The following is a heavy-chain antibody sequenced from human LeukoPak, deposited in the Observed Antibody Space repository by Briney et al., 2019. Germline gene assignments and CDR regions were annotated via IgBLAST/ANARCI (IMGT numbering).Heavy chain of an antibody. Sequence: GGSLRLSCSGSGLTLSSYAMNWVRQAPGKGLEWVSGFRGTANGNSTYYADSVKGRFTISRDNSNNTLYLQMDSLRADDTAVYYCAKGYSRWGQGTLVTVSS. CDR1: GLTLSSYA. J-gene: IGHJ4*02. V-gene: IGHV3-23*01. CDR3: AKGYSR. CDR2: FRGTANGNST. D-gene: IGHD1-26*01.